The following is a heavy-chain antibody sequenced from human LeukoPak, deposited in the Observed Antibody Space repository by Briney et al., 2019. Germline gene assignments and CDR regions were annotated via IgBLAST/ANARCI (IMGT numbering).Heavy chain of an antibody. V-gene: IGHV3-15*01. J-gene: IGHJ4*02. CDR1: GFSFTNAW. Sequence: GGSLRLSCAASGFSFTNAWMSWVRQAPGKGLEWAGRIKSKTDGGTADYAAPVKGRFTISRDESKNTLYLQMNSLKTEDTAVYYCTWLWAGANCHWGQGTLVTVSS. D-gene: IGHD4/OR15-4a*01. CDR2: IKSKTDGGTA. CDR3: TWLWAGANCH.